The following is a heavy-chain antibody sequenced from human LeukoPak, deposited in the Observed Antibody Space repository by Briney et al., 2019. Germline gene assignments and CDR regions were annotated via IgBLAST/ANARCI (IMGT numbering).Heavy chain of an antibody. Sequence: AGGSLGLSCAASGFTFSSYAMSWVRQAPGKGLEWVSGISGSGDSTYYADSVKGRFTISRDNSKNTLYLQMNSLRAEDTAVYYCAKVSGGGYSYGCFDYWGQGTLVTVSS. V-gene: IGHV3-23*01. D-gene: IGHD5-18*01. CDR1: GFTFSSYA. J-gene: IGHJ4*02. CDR3: AKVSGGGYSYGCFDY. CDR2: ISGSGDST.